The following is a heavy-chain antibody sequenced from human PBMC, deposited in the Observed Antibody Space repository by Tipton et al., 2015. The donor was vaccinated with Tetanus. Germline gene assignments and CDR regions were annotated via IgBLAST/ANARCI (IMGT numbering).Heavy chain of an antibody. J-gene: IGHJ6*02. CDR2: IYYSGST. D-gene: IGHD6-6*01. CDR3: ARGVEQLGQTYYYGMDV. V-gene: IGHV4-59*01. CDR1: GGSISSYY. Sequence: GLVKPSETLSLTCTVSGGSISSYYWSWIRQPPGKGLEWIGYIYYSGSTNYNPSLKSRVTISVDTSKNQFSLKLSSVTAADTAVYYCARGVEQLGQTYYYGMDVWGQGITVTVSS.